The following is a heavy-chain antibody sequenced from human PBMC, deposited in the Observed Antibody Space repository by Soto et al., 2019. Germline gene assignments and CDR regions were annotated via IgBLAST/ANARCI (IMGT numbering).Heavy chain of an antibody. V-gene: IGHV1-69*13. CDR2: IIPIFGTA. CDR3: ARDKFSRVYGDYAPAEYFQH. Sequence: SVKVSCKASGGTFSSCAISWVRQAPGQGLEWMGGIIPIFGTANYAQKFQGRVTITADESTSTAYMELSSLRSEDTAVYYCARDKFSRVYGDYAPAEYFQHWGQGTLVTVSS. J-gene: IGHJ1*01. D-gene: IGHD4-17*01. CDR1: GGTFSSCA.